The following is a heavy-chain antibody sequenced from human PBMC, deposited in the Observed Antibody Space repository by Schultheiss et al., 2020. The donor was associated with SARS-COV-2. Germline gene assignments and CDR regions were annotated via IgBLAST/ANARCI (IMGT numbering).Heavy chain of an antibody. V-gene: IGHV3-23*01. CDR3: ARGVGCTNGVCSSFAY. D-gene: IGHD2-8*01. Sequence: GGSLRLSCAASGFTFSSYAMSWVRQAPGKGLEWVSAISGSGGSTYYADSVKGRFTISRDNAKNSLYLQMNSLRAEDTALYYCARGVGCTNGVCSSFAYWGQGTLVTVSS. CDR1: GFTFSSYA. J-gene: IGHJ4*02. CDR2: ISGSGGST.